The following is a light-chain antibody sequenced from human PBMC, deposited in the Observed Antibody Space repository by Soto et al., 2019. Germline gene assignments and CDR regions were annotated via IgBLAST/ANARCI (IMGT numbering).Light chain of an antibody. Sequence: VLSQPPSASGSPRQSVTISCAGTSSDVGHNYVSSYQQHLGKAPILIIYEVSQRPSGVPDRFSGSKSGNTASLTVSGLQTEDEADYYCSAYAGSNNFVFGSGTKVTVL. J-gene: IGLJ1*01. CDR3: SAYAGSNNFV. CDR2: EVS. V-gene: IGLV2-8*01. CDR1: SSDVGHNY.